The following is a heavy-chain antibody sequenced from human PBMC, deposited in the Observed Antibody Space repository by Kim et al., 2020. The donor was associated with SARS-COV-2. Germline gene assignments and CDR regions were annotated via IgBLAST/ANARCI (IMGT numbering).Heavy chain of an antibody. D-gene: IGHD5-18*01. V-gene: IGHV3-30*01. CDR3: ARDARGYSYGQAFDY. Sequence: DAVKGRFTISRENSKNTLYLQMNSLRAEDTAVYYCARDARGYSYGQAFDYWGQGTLVTVSS. J-gene: IGHJ4*02.